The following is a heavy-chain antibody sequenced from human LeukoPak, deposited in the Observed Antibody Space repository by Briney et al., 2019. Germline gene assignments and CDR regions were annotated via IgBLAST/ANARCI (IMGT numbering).Heavy chain of an antibody. D-gene: IGHD3-10*01. Sequence: GGSLRLSCAASGFTFSSYWMSWVRQAPGKGLEWVANIKQDGSEKYYVDSVKGRFTISRDNAKNSLYLQMNSLRAEDTAVYYCARPSRQIWFGESHWYFFYYWGQGTLVTVSS. CDR2: IKQDGSEK. CDR3: ARPSRQIWFGESHWYFFYY. J-gene: IGHJ4*02. CDR1: GFTFSSYW. V-gene: IGHV3-7*01.